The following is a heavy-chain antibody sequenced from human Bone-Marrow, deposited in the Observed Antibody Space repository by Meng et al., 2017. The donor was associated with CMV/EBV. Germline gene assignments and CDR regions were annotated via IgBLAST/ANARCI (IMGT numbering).Heavy chain of an antibody. J-gene: IGHJ6*02. V-gene: IGHV2-5*01. Sequence: SGPTLVKPTQTLTLTCTFSGFSLSTSGVGVGWIRQPPGKALEWLALIYWNDDKRYSPSLKTRLTISKDTSKSQVVLSLTNVDPVDTATYYCARTHVPRFLEWSPDPTSYGMDVWGQGTTVTVSS. CDR1: GFSLSTSGVG. CDR3: ARTHVPRFLEWSPDPTSYGMDV. CDR2: IYWNDDK. D-gene: IGHD3-3*01.